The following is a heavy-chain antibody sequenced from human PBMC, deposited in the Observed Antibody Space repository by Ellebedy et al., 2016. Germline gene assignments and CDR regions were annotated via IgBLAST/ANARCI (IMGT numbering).Heavy chain of an antibody. CDR3: ARGPTTGPVAGIDY. J-gene: IGHJ4*02. D-gene: IGHD6-19*01. V-gene: IGHV3-21*04. Sequence: GGSLRLSCAASGFTFSSYNINWVRQAPGKGLEWVSSISSSSSYIYYADSVRGRFTISRDISKNTVYLQMNSLRAEDTAVYYCARGPTTGPVAGIDYWGQGTLVTVPS. CDR1: GFTFSSYN. CDR2: ISSSSSYI.